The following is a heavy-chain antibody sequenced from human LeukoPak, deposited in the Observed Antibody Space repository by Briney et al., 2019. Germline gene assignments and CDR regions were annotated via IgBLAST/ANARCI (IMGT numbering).Heavy chain of an antibody. Sequence: ASVKVSCKASGYTFTNYGISWVRQAPGQGLEWMGWISTYNGNTNYAQKLQGRVTMTTDTSTSTAYMELRSLRSDDTAVYYCARGMGSTTFADFDYWGQGTLVTVSS. CDR2: ISTYNGNT. V-gene: IGHV1-18*01. CDR3: ARGMGSTTFADFDY. J-gene: IGHJ4*02. D-gene: IGHD1-26*01. CDR1: GYTFTNYG.